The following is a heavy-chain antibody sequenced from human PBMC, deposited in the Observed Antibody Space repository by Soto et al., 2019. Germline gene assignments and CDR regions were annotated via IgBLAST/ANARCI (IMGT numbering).Heavy chain of an antibody. J-gene: IGHJ5*02. CDR3: ARDPGGMRYCSGGSCYSSVWFDP. V-gene: IGHV1-18*01. CDR1: GYTFTSYG. D-gene: IGHD2-15*01. Sequence: QVQLVQSGAEVKKPWASVKVSCKASGYTFTSYGISWVRQAPGQGLEWMGWISAYNGNTNYAQKLQGRVTMTTDTSTSTAYMELRSLRSDDTAVYYCARDPGGMRYCSGGSCYSSVWFDPWGQGTLVTVSS. CDR2: ISAYNGNT.